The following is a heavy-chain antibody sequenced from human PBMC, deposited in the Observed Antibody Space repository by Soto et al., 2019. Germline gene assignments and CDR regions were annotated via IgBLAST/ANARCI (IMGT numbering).Heavy chain of an antibody. CDR3: ASRTYGSGGSCYFYFDY. CDR1: GFTFSSYW. Sequence: EVQLVEFGGGLVQPGGSLRLSCAASGFTFSSYWMHWVRQAPGKGLVWVSRINSDGSSTSYADSVKGRFTISRDNAKNTLYLQMNSLSAEDTAVYYCASRTYGSGGSCYFYFDYWGQAPLVTVSS. V-gene: IGHV3-74*01. CDR2: INSDGSST. D-gene: IGHD2-15*01. J-gene: IGHJ4*02.